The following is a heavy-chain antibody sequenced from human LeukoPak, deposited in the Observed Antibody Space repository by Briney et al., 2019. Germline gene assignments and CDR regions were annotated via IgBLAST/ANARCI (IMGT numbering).Heavy chain of an antibody. CDR2: IHSDGTT. Sequence: SETLSLTCSVSGGSLTNYYWGWIRQPPGKGLEFIGYIHSDGTTNYDSSLQSRVAISLDTSKIQFSLRLYSVTAADTALYFCARLNFRGGEALHFDSWGQRTLVTVSS. D-gene: IGHD3-16*01. CDR1: GGSLTNYY. V-gene: IGHV4-4*09. CDR3: ARLNFRGGEALHFDS. J-gene: IGHJ4*02.